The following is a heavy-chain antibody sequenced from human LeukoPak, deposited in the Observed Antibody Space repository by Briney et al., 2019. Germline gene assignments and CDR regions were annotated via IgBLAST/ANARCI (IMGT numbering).Heavy chain of an antibody. D-gene: IGHD1-1*01. CDR3: ARESTHYYYGMDV. J-gene: IGHJ6*02. Sequence: ASVKVSCKTSGYTFTDYYMHWVRQAPGQGLEWMGWINPNSGGTNYAQKFQGRVTVTRDTSITTAYMELSRLKSDDTGVYYCARESTHYYYGMDVWGQGTTVTVSS. V-gene: IGHV1-2*02. CDR2: INPNSGGT. CDR1: GYTFTDYY.